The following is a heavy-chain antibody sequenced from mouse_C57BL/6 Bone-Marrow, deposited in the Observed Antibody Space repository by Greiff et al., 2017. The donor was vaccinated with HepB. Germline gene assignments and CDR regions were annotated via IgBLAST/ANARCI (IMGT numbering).Heavy chain of an antibody. Sequence: EVKLMESEGGLVQPGSSMKLSCTASGFTFSDYYMAWVRQVPEKGLEWVANINYDGSSTYYLDSLKSRFIISRDNARNILYLQMSSLKSEDTATYYCARALLYDYFFYAMDYWGQGTSVTVSS. CDR2: INYDGSST. CDR3: ARALLYDYFFYAMDY. J-gene: IGHJ4*01. CDR1: GFTFSDYY. V-gene: IGHV5-16*01. D-gene: IGHD2-4*01.